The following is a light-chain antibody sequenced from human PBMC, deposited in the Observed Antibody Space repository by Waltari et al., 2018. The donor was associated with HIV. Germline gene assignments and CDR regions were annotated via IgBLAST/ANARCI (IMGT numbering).Light chain of an antibody. CDR2: DKK. Sequence: QSVLTQPPSVSAAPGQKVTISCSGSSSNIGTNYVCWYQQLPGTAPKLLIYDKKKRPSGMPDRFAGSKSGTSATLGITGLQTGDEADYYCGTWDSSLSAWVFGGGTKLTVL. V-gene: IGLV1-51*01. CDR1: SSNIGTNY. J-gene: IGLJ3*02. CDR3: GTWDSSLSAWV.